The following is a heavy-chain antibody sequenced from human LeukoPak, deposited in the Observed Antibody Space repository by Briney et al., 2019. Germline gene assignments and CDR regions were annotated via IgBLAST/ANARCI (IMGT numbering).Heavy chain of an antibody. J-gene: IGHJ4*02. Sequence: GGSLRLSCAVSGFTFSSYAMHWVRQAPGKGLEWVAVISYDGSNKYYADSVKGRFTISGDNSKNTLYLQMNSLRAEDTAVYYCARVRYYDIYDRGQGTLVTVSS. CDR3: ARVRYYDIYD. CDR2: ISYDGSNK. V-gene: IGHV3-30*04. CDR1: GFTFSSYA. D-gene: IGHD3-9*01.